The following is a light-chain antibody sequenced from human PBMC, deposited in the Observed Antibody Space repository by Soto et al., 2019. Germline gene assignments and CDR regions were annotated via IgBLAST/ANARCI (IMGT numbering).Light chain of an antibody. V-gene: IGLV1-44*01. CDR1: RSNIGSNT. J-gene: IGLJ2*01. CDR2: STN. Sequence: QSALTQPPSASGTPGQRVTISCSGSRSNIGSNTVNWYQQLPGSAPKLLMYSTNQRPSGVPDRFSGSESGTSASLAISGLQSEDEADYYCAAWDGSLNVVLFGGGTKLTVL. CDR3: AAWDGSLNVVL.